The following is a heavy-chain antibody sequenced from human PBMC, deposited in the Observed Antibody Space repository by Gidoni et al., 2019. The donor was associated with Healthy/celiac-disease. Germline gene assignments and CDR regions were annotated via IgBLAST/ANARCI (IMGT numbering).Heavy chain of an antibody. Sequence: HVQLVESGGGVVQPGRSLRLSCAASGFTFSSYGMHWVRQAPGKGLEWVAVIWYDGSNKYYADSVKGRFTISRDNSKNTLYLQMNSLRAEDTAVYYCARDFLSSSDILTGYPDYWGQGTLVTVSS. CDR2: IWYDGSNK. CDR1: GFTFSSYG. J-gene: IGHJ4*02. D-gene: IGHD3-9*01. V-gene: IGHV3-33*01. CDR3: ARDFLSSSDILTGYPDY.